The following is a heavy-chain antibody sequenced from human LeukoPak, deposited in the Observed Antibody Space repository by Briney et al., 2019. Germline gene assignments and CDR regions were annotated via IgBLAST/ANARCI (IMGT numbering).Heavy chain of an antibody. J-gene: IGHJ4*02. D-gene: IGHD4-17*01. CDR1: GGSISSYY. V-gene: IGHV4-59*08. CDR2: IYYSGST. CDR3: ARGGDTATTFL. Sequence: NPSETLSLTCTVSGGSISSYYWSWIRQPPGKGLEWIGYIYYSGSTNYNPSLKGRVTISVDTSKNQFSLKLSSVTAADTAVYYCARGGDTATTFLWGQGTLVTVSS.